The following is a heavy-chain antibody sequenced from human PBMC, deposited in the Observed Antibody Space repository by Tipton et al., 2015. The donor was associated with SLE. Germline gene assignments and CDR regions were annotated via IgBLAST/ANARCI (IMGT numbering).Heavy chain of an antibody. CDR3: ASTSRGLRFLEWLSPAHASPMDV. V-gene: IGHV1-69*06. CDR1: GGTFSSYA. Sequence: QVQLVQSGAEVKKPGSSVKVSCKASGGTFSSYAISWVRQAPGQGLEWMGGIIPIFGTANYAQKFQGRVTITADKSTSTAYMELSSLSSEDRAVYYCASTSRGLRFLEWLSPAHASPMDVWGKGTTVTISS. D-gene: IGHD3-3*01. J-gene: IGHJ6*03. CDR2: IIPIFGTA.